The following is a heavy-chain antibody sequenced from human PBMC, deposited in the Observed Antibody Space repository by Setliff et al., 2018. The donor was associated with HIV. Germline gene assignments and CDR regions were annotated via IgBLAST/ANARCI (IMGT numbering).Heavy chain of an antibody. CDR2: ISGGSTSHM. CDR3: ARYKWNNWIFGWFDP. J-gene: IGHJ5*02. D-gene: IGHD1-20*01. CDR1: GFTFSDHY. V-gene: IGHV3-11*06. Sequence: LRLSCAASGFTFSDHYMSWTRQAPGKGLEWVSYISGGSTSHMNYADSVKGRFTISRDNAKNSLYLQMNSLRAEETAVYYCARYKWNNWIFGWFDPWGQGTQVTVSS.